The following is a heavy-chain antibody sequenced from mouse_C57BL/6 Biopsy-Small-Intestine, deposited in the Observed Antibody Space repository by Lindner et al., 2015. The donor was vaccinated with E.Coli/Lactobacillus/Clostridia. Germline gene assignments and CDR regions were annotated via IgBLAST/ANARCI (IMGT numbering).Heavy chain of an antibody. V-gene: IGHV1-9*01. Sequence: VQLQESGAELMKPGASVKLSCKATGYTFTGYWIEWVKQRPGHGLEWIGEILPGSGSNNYNEKFKGKATITEDTSSNTAYMQLNSLTTEDSAIYYCTRSGYGGDYLDYWGQGTTLTVSS. CDR3: TRSGYGGDYLDY. J-gene: IGHJ2*01. CDR1: GYTFTGYW. D-gene: IGHD2-10*02. CDR2: ILPGSGSN.